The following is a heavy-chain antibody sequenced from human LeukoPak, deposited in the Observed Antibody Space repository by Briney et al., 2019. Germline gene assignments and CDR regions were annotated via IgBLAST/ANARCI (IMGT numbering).Heavy chain of an antibody. V-gene: IGHV3-30*19. CDR3: ARAHYYDTSGYSGGDY. J-gene: IGHJ4*02. CDR1: GFTFSSFD. CDR2: MSFDGSEK. Sequence: GGSLRLSCAASGFTFSSFDIHWVRQAPGKGLEWVAVMSFDGSEKYYADSVKGRFTISRDNSKNTLYLQMNSLRAEDTAVYYCARAHYYDTSGYSGGDYWGQGTLVTVSS. D-gene: IGHD3-22*01.